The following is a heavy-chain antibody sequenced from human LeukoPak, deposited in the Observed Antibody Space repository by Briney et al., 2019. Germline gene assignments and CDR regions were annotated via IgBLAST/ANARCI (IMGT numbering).Heavy chain of an antibody. J-gene: IGHJ4*02. D-gene: IGHD3-10*01. CDR2: IYSDGST. CDR3: AREKGRGVISPYYDY. Sequence: GGSLRLSCAASGFTFSSYSMSWVRQAPGRGLEWVSVIYSDGSTYYEDSVKGRFTIFRDTSKNTLSLQMNSLRVEDTAVYYCAREKGRGVISPYYDYWGQGTRVTVSS. CDR1: GFTFSSYS. V-gene: IGHV3-53*01.